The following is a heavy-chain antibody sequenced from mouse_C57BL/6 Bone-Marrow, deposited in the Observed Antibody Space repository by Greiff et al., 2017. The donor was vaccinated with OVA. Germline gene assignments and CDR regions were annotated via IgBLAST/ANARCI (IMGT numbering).Heavy chain of an antibody. CDR1: GYTFTSYT. D-gene: IGHD1-1*01. J-gene: IGHJ3*01. CDR3: AIDDYYGIGGTFAY. Sequence: QVQLQQSGAELARPGASVTLSCKASGYTFTSYTMHWVKQRPGQGLEWIGYINPSSGYTNYNQKFKDKATLTADKSSSTAYMQLSSLTSEDSAVYYCAIDDYYGIGGTFAYWGKGTLVTVSA. CDR2: INPSSGYT. V-gene: IGHV1-4*01.